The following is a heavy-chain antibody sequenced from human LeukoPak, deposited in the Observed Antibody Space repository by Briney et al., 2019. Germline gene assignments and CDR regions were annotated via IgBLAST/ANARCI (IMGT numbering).Heavy chain of an antibody. Sequence: ASVKVSCKASGYTFTSYFMHWVRQAPGQGLEWTGGIIPIFGTANYAQKFQGRVTITADESTSTAYMELSSLRSEDTAVYYCASTRGMTTVTYFYFDYWGQGTLVTVSS. CDR1: GYTFTSYF. J-gene: IGHJ4*02. V-gene: IGHV1-69*13. D-gene: IGHD4-17*01. CDR2: IIPIFGTA. CDR3: ASTRGMTTVTYFYFDY.